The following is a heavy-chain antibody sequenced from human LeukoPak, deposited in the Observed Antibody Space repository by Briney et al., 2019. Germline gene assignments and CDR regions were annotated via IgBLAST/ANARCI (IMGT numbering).Heavy chain of an antibody. Sequence: GGSLRLSCAASGFTFSDHYMEWVRQAPGKGLEWVGRIRNKANSCTTEYGASVKGRFTISRDDSRNSLYLQMNSLKTEDTAVYYCTGDLGRGISLVAHWGQGTLVTVSS. J-gene: IGHJ4*02. V-gene: IGHV3-72*01. D-gene: IGHD3-16*01. CDR3: TGDLGRGISLVAH. CDR1: GFTFSDHY. CDR2: IRNKANSCTT.